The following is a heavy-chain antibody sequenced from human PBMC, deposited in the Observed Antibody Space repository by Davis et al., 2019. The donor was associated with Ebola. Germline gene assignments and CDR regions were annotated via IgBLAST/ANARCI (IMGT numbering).Heavy chain of an antibody. D-gene: IGHD7-27*01. CDR1: GFTFRSYA. CDR2: IWFDGSQK. Sequence: GESLKISCAASGFTFRSYAMHWVRQAPGKGLDWVAVIWFDGSQKYYAESVKGRFTISRDNSNNTLYLQMNSLRGEDTAVYYCATDNWGPALWGQGTLLTVSS. CDR3: ATDNWGPAL. J-gene: IGHJ4*02. V-gene: IGHV3-33*01.